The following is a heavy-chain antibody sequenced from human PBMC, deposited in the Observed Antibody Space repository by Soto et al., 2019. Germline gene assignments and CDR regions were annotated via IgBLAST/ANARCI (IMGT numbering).Heavy chain of an antibody. CDR1: GGTFSDYA. CDR2: IVPRFGSP. D-gene: IGHD3-16*01. CDR3: ARDRIQLRLGKYSFHGMDV. Sequence: QVQLVQSGAEMRKPGSSLRVSCKASGGTFSDYAFSWVRQAPGQGLEWMGGIVPRFGSPNYAQKFGGRVTITADTSSSTVYMALSSLRSDDTAVYFCARDRIQLRLGKYSFHGMDVWGQGTTIIVSS. V-gene: IGHV1-69*06. J-gene: IGHJ6*02.